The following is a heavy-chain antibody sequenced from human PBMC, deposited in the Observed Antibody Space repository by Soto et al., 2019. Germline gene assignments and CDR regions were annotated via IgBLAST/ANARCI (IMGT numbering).Heavy chain of an antibody. V-gene: IGHV3-7*01. CDR1: GFTFSSYW. J-gene: IGHJ4*02. Sequence: GGSLRLSCAASGFTFSSYWMSWVRQAPGKGLEWVANIKQDGSEKYYVDSVKGRSTISRDNAKNSLYLQMNSLRAEDTAVYYCARDRYYDFWSGYYNAYFDYWGQGTLVTVSS. CDR3: ARDRYYDFWSGYYNAYFDY. D-gene: IGHD3-3*01. CDR2: IKQDGSEK.